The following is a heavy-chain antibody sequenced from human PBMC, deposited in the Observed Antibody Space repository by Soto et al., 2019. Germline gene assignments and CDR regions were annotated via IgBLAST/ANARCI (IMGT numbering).Heavy chain of an antibody. CDR1: ADTFHLYA. Sequence: QVQLVQSGAEVKKPGSSVKVSCKDSADTFHLYAFYWVRQAPGQGLEWLGGITPIFETTFYSQKFEARVTITADKSTSTAYMELSGLTSDDSAVYYCARGLSYYYDFDGGNDAFDIWGQGTTVTVSS. CDR2: ITPIFETT. D-gene: IGHD3-22*01. V-gene: IGHV1-69*06. CDR3: ARGLSYYYDFDGGNDAFDI. J-gene: IGHJ3*02.